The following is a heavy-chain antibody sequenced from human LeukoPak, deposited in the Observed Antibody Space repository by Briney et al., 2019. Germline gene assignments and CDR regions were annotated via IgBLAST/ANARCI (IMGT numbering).Heavy chain of an antibody. CDR3: ARVGGATHNFDY. CDR2: IYYSGST. D-gene: IGHD1-26*01. CDR1: GGSFSSYY. Sequence: SETLSLTCAVYGGSFSSYYWSWIRQPPGKGLEWIGYIYYSGSTNYNPSLKSRVTISVDTSKNQFSLKLSSVTAAGTAVYYCARVGGATHNFDYWGQGTLVTVSS. V-gene: IGHV4-59*01. J-gene: IGHJ4*02.